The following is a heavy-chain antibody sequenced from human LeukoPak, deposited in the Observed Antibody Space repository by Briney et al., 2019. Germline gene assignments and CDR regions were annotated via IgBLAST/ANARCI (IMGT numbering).Heavy chain of an antibody. CDR3: ARVRRQLLWGLTNYYYYMDV. Sequence: ASVKVSCKASGGTFSSYAISWVRQAPGQGLEWMGGIIPIFGTANYAQKFQGRVTITTDESTSTAYMELSSLRSEDTAVYYCARVRRQLLWGLTNYYYYMDVWGKGTTVTVSS. J-gene: IGHJ6*03. V-gene: IGHV1-69*05. CDR2: IIPIFGTA. CDR1: GGTFSSYA. D-gene: IGHD2-2*01.